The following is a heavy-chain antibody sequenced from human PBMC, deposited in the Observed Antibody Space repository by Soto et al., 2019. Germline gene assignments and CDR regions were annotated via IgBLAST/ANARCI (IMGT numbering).Heavy chain of an antibody. CDR1: GFTFSSYA. Sequence: EVQLLESGGGLVQPGGSLRLSCAASGFTFSSYAMSWVRQAPGKGLEWVSAISGSGGSTYYADSVKGRFTISRDNSKNALYLQMNSLRAEDTAVYYCANLSSSFFRYFDLWGRGTLVTVSS. J-gene: IGHJ2*01. D-gene: IGHD6-13*01. CDR3: ANLSSSFFRYFDL. CDR2: ISGSGGST. V-gene: IGHV3-23*01.